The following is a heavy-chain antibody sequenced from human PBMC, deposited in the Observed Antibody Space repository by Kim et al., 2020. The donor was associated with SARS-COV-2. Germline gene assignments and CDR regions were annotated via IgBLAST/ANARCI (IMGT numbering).Heavy chain of an antibody. D-gene: IGHD3-10*01. V-gene: IGHV3-21*01. CDR2: ISRNSDYI. J-gene: IGHJ4*02. Sequence: GGSLRLSCAASEFTFSRYSMNWVRQAPGKGLEWVSTISRNSDYIYYADSVEGRFTIYRDNAKNSLYLQMNSLRADETAMYYCARDLSLGRPGGFDYWGQGTLVTVSS. CDR3: ARDLSLGRPGGFDY. CDR1: EFTFSRYS.